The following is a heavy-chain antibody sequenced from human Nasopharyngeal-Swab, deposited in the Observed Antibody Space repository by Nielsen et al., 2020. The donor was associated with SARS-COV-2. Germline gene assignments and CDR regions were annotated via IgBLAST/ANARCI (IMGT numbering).Heavy chain of an antibody. D-gene: IGHD1-1*01. V-gene: IGHV3-48*03. CDR3: ASSRTTQNWFDP. CDR1: GFTFSSYE. J-gene: IGHJ5*02. Sequence: GGSLRLSCAASGFTFSSYEMNWVRQAPGKGLEWVSYISSSGSTIYYADSVKGRFTISRDNAKNSLYLQMNSLRAEDTAVYYCASSRTTQNWFDPWGQGTLVTVSS. CDR2: ISSSGSTI.